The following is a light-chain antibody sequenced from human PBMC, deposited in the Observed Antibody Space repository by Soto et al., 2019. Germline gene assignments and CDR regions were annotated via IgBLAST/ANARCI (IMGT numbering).Light chain of an antibody. CDR1: SSDVGGYNY. CDR2: EVN. Sequence: QSVLTQPASVSGSPGQSITISCTGTSSDVGGYNYVSWYQQHPGKAPKLVIYEVNKRPSGVPDRFSGSKSGYTASLTVSGLQTEDEAFYYCSSSAGIYHYLVFGGGTKLTVL. J-gene: IGLJ3*02. CDR3: SSSAGIYHYLV. V-gene: IGLV2-8*01.